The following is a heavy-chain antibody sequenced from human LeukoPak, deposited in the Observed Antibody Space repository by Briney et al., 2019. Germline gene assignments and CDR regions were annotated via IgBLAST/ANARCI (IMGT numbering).Heavy chain of an antibody. CDR1: GGSISSSTYY. CDR2: IYTSGST. V-gene: IGHV4-39*07. CDR3: ARGNCSGGSCYQLRGPNWFDP. J-gene: IGHJ5*02. D-gene: IGHD2-15*01. Sequence: SETLSLTCTVSGGSISSSTYYWGWIRQPPGKGLEWIGRIYTSGSTNYNPSLKSRVTISVDTSKNQFSLKLSTVTAADTAVYYCARGNCSGGSCYQLRGPNWFDPWGQGTLVTVSS.